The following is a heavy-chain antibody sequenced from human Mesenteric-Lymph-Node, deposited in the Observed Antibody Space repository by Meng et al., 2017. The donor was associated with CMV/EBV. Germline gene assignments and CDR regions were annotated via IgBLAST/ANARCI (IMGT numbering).Heavy chain of an antibody. V-gene: IGHV1-69*06. CDR1: FSNYA. CDR3: ARGVPYGSGSYSGTVFDY. J-gene: IGHJ4*02. D-gene: IGHD3-10*01. CDR2: IIPIFGTA. Sequence: FSNYAISWVRQAPGQGLEWMGGIIPIFGTANYAQKFQGRVTITADKSTSTAYMELSSLRSEDTAVYYCARGVPYGSGSYSGTVFDYWGQGTLVTVSS.